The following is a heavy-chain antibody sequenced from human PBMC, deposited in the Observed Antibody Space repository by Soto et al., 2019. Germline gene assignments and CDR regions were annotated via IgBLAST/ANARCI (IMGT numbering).Heavy chain of an antibody. CDR3: ARSYYLADAFDV. J-gene: IGHJ3*01. V-gene: IGHV1-18*01. CDR1: GFRFSDYG. D-gene: IGHD3-16*01. Sequence: QDQLVQSGAELRKPGASVRVSCRASGFRFSDYGFNWLRQAPGQGLEWMGWISAFNGNTETAQGLEDRGTNTNDPSTTTAHMDLTNLTTDDTAIYYCARSYYLADAFDVWGQGTMVTVSS. CDR2: ISAFNGNT.